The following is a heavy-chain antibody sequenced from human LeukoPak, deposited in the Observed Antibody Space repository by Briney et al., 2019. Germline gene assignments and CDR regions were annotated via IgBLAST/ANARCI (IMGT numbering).Heavy chain of an antibody. J-gene: IGHJ4*02. CDR3: ASPVPGTWGFED. V-gene: IGHV1-69*06. Sequence: SVRVSCKASGGTFNTHAISWVRRAPGQGLEWMGVITPMFGTSSHAQKFQGRVTITADTSTSTVYLDLSSLASDDTATYYCASPVPGTWGFEDWGQGTLVTVSS. CDR1: GGTFNTHA. CDR2: ITPMFGTS. D-gene: IGHD7-27*01.